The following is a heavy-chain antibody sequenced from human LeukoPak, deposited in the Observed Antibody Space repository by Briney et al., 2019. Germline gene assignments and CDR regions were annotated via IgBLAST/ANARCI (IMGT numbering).Heavy chain of an antibody. CDR2: ISAYNGNT. J-gene: IGHJ6*02. Sequence: GASVKVSCKASGYTFTSYGISWVRQAPGQGLEWMGWISAYNGNTNYAQKLQGRVTMTTDTSTSTAYMELRSLRSDDTAVYYCARDPGPSDIVVVPAAITYYYYGMDVWGQGTTVTVSS. D-gene: IGHD2-2*02. V-gene: IGHV1-18*01. CDR1: GYTFTSYG. CDR3: ARDPGPSDIVVVPAAITYYYYGMDV.